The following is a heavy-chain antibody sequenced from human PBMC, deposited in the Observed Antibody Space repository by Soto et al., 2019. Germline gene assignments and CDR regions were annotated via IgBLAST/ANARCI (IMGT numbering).Heavy chain of an antibody. CDR1: GFSFVNYA. J-gene: IGHJ4*02. D-gene: IGHD6-19*01. CDR3: AKATTNGGWFNPFDS. Sequence: GGSLRLSCAACGFSFVNYAMNWVRQAPGKGLEWVSGLSGSGTSTYYADSVKGRFTISRDNSRDTLVLQMNSLTADDTAVYYCAKATTNGGWFNPFDSWGQGALVTVSS. CDR2: LSGSGTST. V-gene: IGHV3-23*01.